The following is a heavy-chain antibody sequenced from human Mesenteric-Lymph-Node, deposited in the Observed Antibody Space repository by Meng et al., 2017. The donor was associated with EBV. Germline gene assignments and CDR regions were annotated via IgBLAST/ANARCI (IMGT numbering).Heavy chain of an antibody. CDR3: ARQVGNYVGFDF. D-gene: IGHD1-7*01. CDR1: GFSLFTTGVR. CDR2: TSWDDDE. Sequence: HIPLKVSGPTVVKATQTLTLTCSFSGFSLFTTGVRVGWIRQPPGKALECLALTSWDDDERYSPSLKSRLTITKDTSRNQVVLTLTNMDPVDTGTYYCARQVGNYVGFDFWGPGTLVTVSS. J-gene: IGHJ4*02. V-gene: IGHV2-5*02.